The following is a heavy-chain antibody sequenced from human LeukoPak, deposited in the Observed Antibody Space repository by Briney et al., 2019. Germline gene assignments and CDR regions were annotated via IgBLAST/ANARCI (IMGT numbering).Heavy chain of an antibody. CDR1: GFTFSSYA. V-gene: IGHV3-23*01. J-gene: IGHJ4*02. CDR3: ARTIEMATISYFDY. D-gene: IGHD5-24*01. CDR2: ISGSGGST. Sequence: GGSLRLSCAASGFTFSSYAMSWVRQAPGKGLEWVSAISGSGGSTYYADSVKGRFTISRDNSKNTLYLQMNSLRPGDTAVYYCARTIEMATISYFDYWGQGTLVTVSS.